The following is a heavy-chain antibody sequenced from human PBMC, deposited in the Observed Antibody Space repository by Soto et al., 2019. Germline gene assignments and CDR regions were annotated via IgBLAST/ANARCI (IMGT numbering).Heavy chain of an antibody. Sequence: FSVFAVCSRGMGVGWIRQPPGKALEWLALIYWDDDKRYSPSLKSRLTITKDTSKNQVVLTMTNMDPVDTATYYCAHIPSLGSYGPYWGQGTLVTVSS. D-gene: IGHD5-18*01. CDR1: VFAVCSRGMG. CDR2: IYWDDDK. CDR3: AHIPSLGSYGPY. V-gene: IGHV2-5*02. J-gene: IGHJ4*02.